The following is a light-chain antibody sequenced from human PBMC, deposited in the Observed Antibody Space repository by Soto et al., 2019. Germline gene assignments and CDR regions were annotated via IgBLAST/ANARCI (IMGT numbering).Light chain of an antibody. Sequence: EIVMTQSPATLSVSPGERATLSCRASQSVSTNLAWYQQKPGQPPRLLMYGASTRATGIPARFSGSGSGTEFSLTLSSRQSEDFAVYYCQQYHNWPPYTFGQGTKLEIK. CDR2: GAS. J-gene: IGKJ2*01. CDR3: QQYHNWPPYT. V-gene: IGKV3-15*01. CDR1: QSVSTN.